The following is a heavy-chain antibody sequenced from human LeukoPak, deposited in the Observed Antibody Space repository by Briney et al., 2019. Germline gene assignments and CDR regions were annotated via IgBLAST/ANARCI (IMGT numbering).Heavy chain of an antibody. V-gene: IGHV3-7*04. J-gene: IGHJ4*02. Sequence: PGGSLRLSCAASGFTFCSYWMNWVRQAPGKGLEWVANIYQAGTEKHYVDSVKGRFTISRDNAKNSLFLQMNSLRAEDTAVYFCSRVRGGYYFDYWGQGTLVTVSS. CDR3: SRVRGGYYFDY. CDR2: IYQAGTEK. CDR1: GFTFCSYW. D-gene: IGHD5-24*01.